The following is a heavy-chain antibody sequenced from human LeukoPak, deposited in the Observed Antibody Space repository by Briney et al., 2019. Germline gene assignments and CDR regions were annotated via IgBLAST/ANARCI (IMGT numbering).Heavy chain of an antibody. CDR2: ISGSGGST. V-gene: IGHV3-23*01. J-gene: IGHJ4*02. Sequence: PGGSLRLSCAASGFTFSSYAMSWVRQAPGKGLEWVSAISGSGGSTYYADSVKGRFTISRDNSKNTLYLQMDSLRAEDTAVYYCAKDHLEYQLLSYFDYWGQGTLVTVSS. CDR3: AKDHLEYQLLSYFDY. CDR1: GFTFSSYA. D-gene: IGHD2-2*01.